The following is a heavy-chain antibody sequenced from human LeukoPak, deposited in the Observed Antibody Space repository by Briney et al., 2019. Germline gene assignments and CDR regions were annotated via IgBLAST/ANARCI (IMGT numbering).Heavy chain of an antibody. Sequence: EASVKVSCKASGYTFTNYYMHWVRQAPGQGLEWMGVINPSGGSTGYAQKFQGRVTMTRNTSISTAYMELSSLRSEDTAVYYCARAGYSSSWYLYYYYYMDVWGKGTTVTISS. V-gene: IGHV1-46*01. CDR2: INPSGGST. CDR1: GYTFTNYY. J-gene: IGHJ6*03. CDR3: ARAGYSSSWYLYYYYYMDV. D-gene: IGHD6-13*01.